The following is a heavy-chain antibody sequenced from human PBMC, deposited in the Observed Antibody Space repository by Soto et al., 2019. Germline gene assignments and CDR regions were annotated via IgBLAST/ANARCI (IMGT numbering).Heavy chain of an antibody. CDR1: GFTFSSYA. Sequence: GGSLRLSCAASGFTFSSYAMSWVRQAPGKGLEWVSAISGSSSYIYYADSGKGRFTISRDNAKNSLYLQMNSLRAEDTAVYYCARDVSGIAVAGRDYWGQGTLVTVSS. D-gene: IGHD6-19*01. CDR3: ARDVSGIAVAGRDY. V-gene: IGHV3-21*01. J-gene: IGHJ4*02. CDR2: ISGSSSYI.